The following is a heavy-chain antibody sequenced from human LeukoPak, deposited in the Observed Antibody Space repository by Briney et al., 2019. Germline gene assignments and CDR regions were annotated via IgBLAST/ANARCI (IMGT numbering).Heavy chain of an antibody. J-gene: IGHJ4*02. D-gene: IGHD3-22*01. Sequence: PGRSLRLSCAASGFTFDDYAMHWVRQAPGKGLEWVSGISWNSGSIGYADSVKGRFTISRDNAKNSLYLQMNSLRAEDTALYYCAKDDYYDSSGLSIDYWGQGTLVTVSS. CDR2: ISWNSGSI. CDR1: GFTFDDYA. CDR3: AKDDYYDSSGLSIDY. V-gene: IGHV3-9*01.